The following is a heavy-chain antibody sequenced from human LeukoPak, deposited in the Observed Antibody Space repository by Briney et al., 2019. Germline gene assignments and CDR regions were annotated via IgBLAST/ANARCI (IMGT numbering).Heavy chain of an antibody. CDR2: IWYDGSNK. CDR3: ARDSGGLDYFDY. J-gene: IGHJ4*02. Sequence: GRSLRLSCAASGFTFSSYGMHWVRQAPGKGLEWVAVIWYDGSNKYYADSVKGRFTISRDNSKTTLYLQMNSLRAEDTAVYYCARDSGGLDYFDYWGQGTLVTVSS. V-gene: IGHV3-33*01. D-gene: IGHD1-26*01. CDR1: GFTFSSYG.